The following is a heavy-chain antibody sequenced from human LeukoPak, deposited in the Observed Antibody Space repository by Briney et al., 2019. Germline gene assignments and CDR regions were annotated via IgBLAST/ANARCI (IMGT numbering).Heavy chain of an antibody. D-gene: IGHD2-2*01. CDR1: GYTFTSYG. J-gene: IGHJ6*03. Sequence: ASVKVSCKASGYTFTSYGISWVRQAPGQGLEWMGWINPNSGGTNYAQKFQGRVTMTRDTFISTAYMELSRLRSDDTAVYYCAREGIVVVKNYYYYMDVWGKGTTVTVSS. CDR2: INPNSGGT. CDR3: AREGIVVVKNYYYYMDV. V-gene: IGHV1-2*02.